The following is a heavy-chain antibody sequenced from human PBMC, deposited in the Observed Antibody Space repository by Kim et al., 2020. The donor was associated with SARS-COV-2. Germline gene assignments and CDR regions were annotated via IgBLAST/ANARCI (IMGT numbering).Heavy chain of an antibody. CDR3: ARDHQLLWFGEFHYPDAFDI. D-gene: IGHD3-10*01. CDR2: INTNTGNP. V-gene: IGHV7-4-1*02. Sequence: ASVKVSCKASGYTFTSYAMNWVRQAPGQGLEWMGWINTNTGNPTYAQGFTGRFVFSLDTSVSTAYLQISSLKAEDTAVYYCARDHQLLWFGEFHYPDAFDISGQGTMVTVSS. J-gene: IGHJ3*02. CDR1: GYTFTSYA.